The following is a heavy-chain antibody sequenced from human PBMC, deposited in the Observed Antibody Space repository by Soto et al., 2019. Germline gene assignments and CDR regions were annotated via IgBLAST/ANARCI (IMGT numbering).Heavy chain of an antibody. CDR2: ISSNGGST. CDR3: VKGVYGSGSYSDY. J-gene: IGHJ4*02. Sequence: GGSLRLSCSASGFTFSSYAMHWVRQAPGKGLEYVSAISSNGGSTYYADSVKGRFTISRDNSKNTLYLQMSSLRAEDTAVYYCVKGVYGSGSYSDYWGQGTLVTVSS. V-gene: IGHV3-64D*08. D-gene: IGHD3-10*01. CDR1: GFTFSSYA.